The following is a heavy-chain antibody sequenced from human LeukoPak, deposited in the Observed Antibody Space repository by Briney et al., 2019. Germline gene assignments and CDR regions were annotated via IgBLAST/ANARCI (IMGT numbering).Heavy chain of an antibody. V-gene: IGHV1-69*13. CDR3: ARDHGSGSYYYYYYGMDV. D-gene: IGHD3-10*01. CDR2: IIPIFGTA. J-gene: IGHJ6*02. Sequence: ASVKVSCKASGGTLSSYAISWVRQAPGQGLEWMGGIIPIFGTANYAQKFQGRVTITADESTSTAYMELSSLRSEDTAVYYCARDHGSGSYYYYYYGMDVWGQGTTVTVSS. CDR1: GGTLSSYA.